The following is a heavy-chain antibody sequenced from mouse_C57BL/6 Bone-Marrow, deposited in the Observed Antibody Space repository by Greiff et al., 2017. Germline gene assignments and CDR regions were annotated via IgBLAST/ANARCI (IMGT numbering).Heavy chain of an antibody. J-gene: IGHJ4*01. CDR2: ISYSGST. V-gene: IGHV3-8*01. Sequence: EVQLMEPGPGLAKPSPSLSLTCSVSGYSITSDYWNWIRQFPGNKLEYMGYISYSGSTYYNPSLKSRISITRDTSKNQYYLQLNSVTTADTATYYCARIYDGYVDYWGQGTSVTVSS. CDR3: ARIYDGYVDY. D-gene: IGHD2-3*01. CDR1: GYSITSDY.